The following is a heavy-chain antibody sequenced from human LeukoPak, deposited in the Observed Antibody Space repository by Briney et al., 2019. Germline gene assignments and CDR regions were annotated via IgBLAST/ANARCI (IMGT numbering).Heavy chain of an antibody. D-gene: IGHD3-22*01. CDR1: GFTFSSYS. CDR2: ISSSSSYI. Sequence: GSLRLSCAASGFTFSSYSMNWVRQAPGKGLEWVSSISSSSSYIYYADSVKGRFTISRDNAKNSLYLQMNSLRAEDTAVYYCARAGRIYYYDSSGYYYGAYYYYYMDVWGKGTTVTVSS. V-gene: IGHV3-21*01. CDR3: ARAGRIYYYDSSGYYYGAYYYYYMDV. J-gene: IGHJ6*03.